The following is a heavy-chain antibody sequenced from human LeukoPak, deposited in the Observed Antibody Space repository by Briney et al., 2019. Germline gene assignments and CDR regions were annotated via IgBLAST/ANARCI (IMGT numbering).Heavy chain of an antibody. J-gene: IGHJ5*02. V-gene: IGHV4-59*01. CDR1: GGSISSYY. Sequence: SETLSLTCTVSGGSISSYYWSWIRQPPGKGLEWIGYIYYSGSTNYNPSLKSRVTISVDTSKNQCSLKLSSVTAADTAVYYCARAGDDYYDSSGYYSRGNWFDPWGQGTLVTVSS. CDR2: IYYSGST. D-gene: IGHD3-22*01. CDR3: ARAGDDYYDSSGYYSRGNWFDP.